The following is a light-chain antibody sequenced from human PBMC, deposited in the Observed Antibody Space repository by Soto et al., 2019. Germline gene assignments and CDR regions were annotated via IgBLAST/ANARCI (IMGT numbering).Light chain of an antibody. V-gene: IGLV2-8*01. CDR3: SSYAGSNIVV. CDR2: EVR. J-gene: IGLJ2*01. CDR1: SSDVGGYNY. Sequence: QSALTQPPSASGSPGQSVTISCTGTSSDVGGYNYVSWYQQHPGKAPTLMIYEVRKWPSGVPDRFSGSKSGNTASLTVSGLQAEDEADYYCSSYAGSNIVVFGGGTKVTVL.